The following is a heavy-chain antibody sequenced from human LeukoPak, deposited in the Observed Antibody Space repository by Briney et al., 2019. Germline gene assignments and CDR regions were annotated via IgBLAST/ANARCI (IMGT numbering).Heavy chain of an antibody. CDR1: GYSFTNYW. CDR2: IYLGDSDT. V-gene: IGHV5-51*01. Sequence: GESLKISCKGSGYSFTNYWIGWVRQLPGKSLEWMGIIYLGDSDTRYSPSFQGQVTISADKSISTAYLQWSSLKASDTAMYYCARRRDERGYKDIFDIWGQGTMVTVSS. CDR3: ARRRDERGYKDIFDI. J-gene: IGHJ3*02. D-gene: IGHD5-18*01.